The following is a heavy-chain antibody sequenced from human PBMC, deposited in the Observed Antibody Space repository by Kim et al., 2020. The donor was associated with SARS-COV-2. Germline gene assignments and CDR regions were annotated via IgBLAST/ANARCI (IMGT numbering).Heavy chain of an antibody. D-gene: IGHD2-15*01. Sequence: PSLKSRVTISVDTSKNQFSLKLSSVTAADTAVYYCARLDTVVPNSGYFDYWGQGTLVTVSS. CDR3: ARLDTVVPNSGYFDY. J-gene: IGHJ4*02. V-gene: IGHV4-39*01.